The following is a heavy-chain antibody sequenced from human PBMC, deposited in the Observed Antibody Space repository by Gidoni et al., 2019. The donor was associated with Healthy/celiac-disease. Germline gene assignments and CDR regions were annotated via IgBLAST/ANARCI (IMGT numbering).Heavy chain of an antibody. D-gene: IGHD6-13*01. J-gene: IGHJ6*02. Sequence: QVQLVASGGGVVPPGRSLRLSCAASGFTFRSYGMHWVRQAPGKGLGWVAVIWYDGSNKYYADSVKGRFTISRDNSKNTLYLQMNSLRAEDTAVYYCARGEQQLTPYYYGMDVWGQGTTVTVSS. CDR3: ARGEQQLTPYYYGMDV. CDR2: IWYDGSNK. V-gene: IGHV3-33*01. CDR1: GFTFRSYG.